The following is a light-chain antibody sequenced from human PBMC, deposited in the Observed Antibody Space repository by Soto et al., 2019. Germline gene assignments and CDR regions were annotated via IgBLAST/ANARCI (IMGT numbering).Light chain of an antibody. CDR1: QGISSY. V-gene: IGKV1-8*01. CDR2: AAS. CDR3: QQYYSYPPAIT. Sequence: IQVTQSPSSLSASTGDRVTITCRASQGISSYLAWYLQKPGKAPKLLIYAASTLQSGVPSRFSGSGSGTDFTLTISCLQSEDFATYYCQQYYSYPPAITFGQGTRLENK. J-gene: IGKJ5*01.